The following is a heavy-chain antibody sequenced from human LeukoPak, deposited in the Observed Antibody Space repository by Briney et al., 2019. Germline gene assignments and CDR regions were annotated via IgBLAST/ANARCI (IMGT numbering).Heavy chain of an antibody. D-gene: IGHD5-12*01. J-gene: IGHJ4*02. CDR1: GGSISSNGYY. V-gene: IGHV4-39*07. CDR3: ARDGYSGSDAL. CDR2: IYYSGIT. Sequence: SETLSLTCTVSGGSISSNGYYWGWIRQSPGEGLEWIGNIYYSGITYYNASLKSRVTISVDTSKNQFSLKVRSVTAADTAVYYCARDGYSGSDALWGQGTLVTVSS.